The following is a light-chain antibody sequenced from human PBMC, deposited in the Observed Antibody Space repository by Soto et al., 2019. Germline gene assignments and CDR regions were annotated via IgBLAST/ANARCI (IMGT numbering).Light chain of an antibody. J-gene: IGLJ3*02. Sequence: QSVLTQPASVSGSPGQSITISCTGTSSDVGGFNYVSWYQQHPGKAPKVMIYEVSNRPSGVSNRFSGSKSGNTASLTISGLQAEDEAGYYCTSYTSTALRVFGGGTKVTVL. CDR2: EVS. CDR1: SSDVGGFNY. CDR3: TSYTSTALRV. V-gene: IGLV2-14*01.